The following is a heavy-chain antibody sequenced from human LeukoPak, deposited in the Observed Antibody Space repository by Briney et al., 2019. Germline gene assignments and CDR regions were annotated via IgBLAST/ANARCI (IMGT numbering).Heavy chain of an antibody. Sequence: GGPLRLSCAASGFTFCSYGMNWVRQAPGQGLEWVAVISYDGSNKYYADSVKGRFTISRDNSKNTLYLQMNSLRAEDTAVYYCAKEKADSSGSPFDYWGQGTLVTVSS. CDR1: GFTFCSYG. CDR3: AKEKADSSGSPFDY. CDR2: ISYDGSNK. V-gene: IGHV3-30*18. D-gene: IGHD3-22*01. J-gene: IGHJ4*02.